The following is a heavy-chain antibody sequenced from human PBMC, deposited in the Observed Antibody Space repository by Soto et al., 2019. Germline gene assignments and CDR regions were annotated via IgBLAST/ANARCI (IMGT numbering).Heavy chain of an antibody. D-gene: IGHD6-19*01. CDR1: GFTFSSFA. Sequence: PGGSLRLSCASSGFTFSSFAIGWLRQAPGKGLECLSLISGSGTPPPHAESVKGPFSVSRDNSKITLFLEMNNLTVDDKAIYYCAKSFGSSSSCFFVWVDPWGQGTLVTVSS. CDR2: ISGSGTPP. J-gene: IGHJ5*02. CDR3: AKSFGSSSSCFFVWVDP. V-gene: IGHV3-23*01.